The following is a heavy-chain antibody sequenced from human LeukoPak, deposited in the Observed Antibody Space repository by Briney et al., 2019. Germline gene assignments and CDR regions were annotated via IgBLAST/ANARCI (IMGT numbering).Heavy chain of an antibody. CDR3: GRGGGGGEIDYGSGSYYPKGDYYYYGMDV. V-gene: IGHV3-23*01. CDR1: GFTFSSYA. J-gene: IGHJ6*02. D-gene: IGHD3-10*01. CDR2: ISGSGGST. Sequence: TGGSLRLSCAASGFTFSSYAMSWVRQAPGKGLEWVSAISGSGGSTYYADSVKGRFTISRDNSKNTLYLQMNSLRAEDTAVYYCGRGGGGGEIDYGSGSYYPKGDYYYYGMDVWGQGTTVTVSS.